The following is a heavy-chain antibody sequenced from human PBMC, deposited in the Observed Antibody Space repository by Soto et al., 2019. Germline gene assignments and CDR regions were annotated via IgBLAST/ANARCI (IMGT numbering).Heavy chain of an antibody. CDR2: IYHGGST. CDR3: ARDRGIAVAGTYFDY. CDR1: GGSISSSNW. J-gene: IGHJ4*02. Sequence: QVQLQESGPGLVTPSGTLSLTCAVSGGSISSSNWWSWVRQPPGKGLAWIGEIYHGGSTNYNPSHKSRFTISVDKSKDQFSLKVSSVTAADTAVYYCARDRGIAVAGTYFDYWGQGTMVTVSS. D-gene: IGHD6-19*01. V-gene: IGHV4-4*02.